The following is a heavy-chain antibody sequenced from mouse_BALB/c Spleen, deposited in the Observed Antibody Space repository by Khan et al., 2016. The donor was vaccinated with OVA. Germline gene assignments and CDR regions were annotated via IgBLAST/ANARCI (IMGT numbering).Heavy chain of an antibody. CDR1: GYTFTDYA. J-gene: IGHJ2*01. CDR3: ARPAYDGYDDY. CDR2: ISTYSGST. D-gene: IGHD2-3*01. V-gene: IGHV1S137*01. Sequence: QVRLQQSGPELVRPGVSVKISCKGSGYTFTDYAMYWVKQSHAKSLEWIGLISTYSGSTNYNQKFKGKVTMTVDKSSSAAYMELARLTSEDSAIYYCARPAYDGYDDYWGQGTALTVSS.